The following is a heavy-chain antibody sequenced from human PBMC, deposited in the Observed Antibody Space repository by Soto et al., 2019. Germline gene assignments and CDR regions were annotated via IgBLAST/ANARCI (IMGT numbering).Heavy chain of an antibody. Sequence: EGQLVESWGGRVKPGGSLRLSCAASGFTFSRYSMNWVRQAPGKGLDCVSSISSSSRYIYYAESVKGRFTISRENAKNSLYLQMNSLRAEDTAGYYCAPSEGLTGWFDPWGKGTLVTVSS. CDR1: GFTFSRYS. CDR2: ISSSSRYI. J-gene: IGHJ5*02. CDR3: APSEGLTGWFDP. V-gene: IGHV3-21*01. D-gene: IGHD7-27*01.